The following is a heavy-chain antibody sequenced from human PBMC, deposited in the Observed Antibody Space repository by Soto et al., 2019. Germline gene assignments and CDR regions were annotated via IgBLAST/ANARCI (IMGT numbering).Heavy chain of an antibody. J-gene: IGHJ6*02. V-gene: IGHV3-11*01. D-gene: IGHD5-18*01. CDR1: GFTFSDYY. CDR3: ARARAAMVPSYYGMDA. Sequence: GGSLRLSCAASGFTFSDYYMSWIRQGPGKGLEWVSYISRTGNTIYYADSGKGRFTISRDAAKNSLYLQMNSLRAEDTAVYYCARARAAMVPSYYGMDAWGQGTTVTASS. CDR2: ISRTGNTI.